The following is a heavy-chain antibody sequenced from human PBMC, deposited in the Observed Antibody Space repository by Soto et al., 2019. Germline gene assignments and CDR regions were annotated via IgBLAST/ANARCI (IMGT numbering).Heavy chain of an antibody. Sequence: EAELLESGGGLVQPGGSLRLSCVASGFTFRNYAMSWVRQAPGKGLEWVSIINGGGLITHSADSVRGRFTISRDNSKNTLDLQMSSLRAEDTAMYYCAKDPRWYYDSRGYYPYYFDHRGQGILVAVSS. CDR1: GFTFRNYA. J-gene: IGHJ4*02. CDR2: INGGGLIT. CDR3: AKDPRWYYDSRGYYPYYFDH. V-gene: IGHV3-23*01. D-gene: IGHD3-22*01.